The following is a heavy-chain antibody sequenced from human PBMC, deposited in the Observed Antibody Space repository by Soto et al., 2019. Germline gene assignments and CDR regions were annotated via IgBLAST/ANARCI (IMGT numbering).Heavy chain of an antibody. Sequence: ASVKVSCKASGYTFTGYYMHWVRPAPGQGLEWMGWINPNSGGTNYAQKFQGWVTMTRDTSISTAYMELSRLRSDDTAVYYCARGRNLWFGELYLGYWGQGTLVTVSS. CDR1: GYTFTGYY. V-gene: IGHV1-2*04. J-gene: IGHJ4*02. D-gene: IGHD3-10*01. CDR2: INPNSGGT. CDR3: ARGRNLWFGELYLGY.